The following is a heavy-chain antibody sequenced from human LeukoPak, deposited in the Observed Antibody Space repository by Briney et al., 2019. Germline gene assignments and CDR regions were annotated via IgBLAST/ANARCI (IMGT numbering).Heavy chain of an antibody. V-gene: IGHV3-30*04. CDR3: ASLLTTVTPLDAFDI. J-gene: IGHJ3*02. D-gene: IGHD4-17*01. CDR1: GFTFSSYA. CDR2: ISYDGSNK. Sequence: GGSLRLSCAASGFTFSSYAMHWVRQAPGEGLEGVAVISYDGSNKYYADSVKGRFTISRDNAKNSLYLQMNSLRAEDTAVYYCASLLTTVTPLDAFDIWGQGTMVTVSS.